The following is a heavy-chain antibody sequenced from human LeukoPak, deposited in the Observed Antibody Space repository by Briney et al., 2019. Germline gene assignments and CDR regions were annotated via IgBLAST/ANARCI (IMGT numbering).Heavy chain of an antibody. J-gene: IGHJ4*02. D-gene: IGHD3-10*01. CDR3: ARGSHSSFDY. V-gene: IGHV6-1*01. CDR1: GDSLSNNNVD. Sequence: SQTLSLTCAISGDSLSNNNVDWIWIPQSPSRDLEWLVSTYYRREFNTDYAVSGKSLIVNNSDTSKNLLSLQLNSVTDEDTGVYYCARGSHSSFDYWGQGTLVTVSS. CDR2: TYYRREFNT.